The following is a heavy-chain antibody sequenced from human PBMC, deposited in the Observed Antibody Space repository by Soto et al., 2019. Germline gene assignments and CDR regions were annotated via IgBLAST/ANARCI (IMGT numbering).Heavy chain of an antibody. V-gene: IGHV4-30-2*01. Sequence: PSETLSLTCAVSGGSISSGGYSWSWIRQPPGKGLEWIGYIYHSGSTYYNPSLKSRVTISVDRSKNQFSLKLSSVTAADTAVYYCARGQGRPVNWFDPWGHGTLVTV. CDR3: ARGQGRPVNWFDP. CDR2: IYHSGST. J-gene: IGHJ5*02. CDR1: GGSISSGGYS.